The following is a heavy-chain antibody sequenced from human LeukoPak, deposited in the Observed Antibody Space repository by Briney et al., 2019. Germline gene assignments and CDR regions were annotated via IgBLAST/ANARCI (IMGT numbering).Heavy chain of an antibody. D-gene: IGHD3-3*01. J-gene: IGHJ6*03. CDR1: GGSISSYY. CDR3: ARFTIFGVVITYMDV. Sequence: SETLSLTCTVSGGSISSYYWSWIRQPPGKGLEWIAYIYYSGSTNYNPSLKSRVTISVDTSKNQFSLKLSSVTAADTAVYYCARFTIFGVVITYMDVWGKGTTVTVSS. V-gene: IGHV4-59*12. CDR2: IYYSGST.